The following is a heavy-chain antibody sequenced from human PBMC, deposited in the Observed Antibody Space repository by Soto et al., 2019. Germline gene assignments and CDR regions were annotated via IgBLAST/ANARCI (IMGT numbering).Heavy chain of an antibody. CDR1: GFTFSSYA. CDR3: AREYSLAVLAPGY. J-gene: IGHJ4*02. Sequence: QVQLVESGGGVVQPGRSLRLSCAASGFTFSSYAMHWVRQAPGKGLEWVAVISNDGSNKHYADSVKGRFRISRDTSKNTLYLQMSCLRAEDAGVYYCAREYSLAVLAPGYWGQGTLVSVSS. D-gene: IGHD2-8*02. CDR2: ISNDGSNK. V-gene: IGHV3-30-3*01.